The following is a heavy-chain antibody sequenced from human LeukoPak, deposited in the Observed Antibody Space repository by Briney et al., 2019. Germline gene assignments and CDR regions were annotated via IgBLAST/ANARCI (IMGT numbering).Heavy chain of an antibody. V-gene: IGHV4-4*07. D-gene: IGHD6-13*01. J-gene: IGHJ4*02. CDR1: GGSISSYY. CDR3: ARDSSSPGDYFDY. Sequence: SETLSLTCTVSGGSISSYYWSWIRQSAGKGLEWIGRIYTSGSTNYNPSLKSRVTMSVDTSKNQFSLKLSSVTAADTAVYYCARDSSSPGDYFDYWGQGTLVTVSS. CDR2: IYTSGST.